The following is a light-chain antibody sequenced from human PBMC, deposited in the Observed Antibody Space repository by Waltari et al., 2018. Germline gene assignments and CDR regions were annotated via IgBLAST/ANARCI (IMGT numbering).Light chain of an antibody. CDR3: MQALKTPGT. Sequence: VLLPHPPSLPVTPGEPATMSCSSNQSPLHSTGYNHLHSYQHKPGQSPQVLHWLGFNRASGVPDRCSGSASGTDFTVRISTVEAEDVVVYYGMQALKTPGTFDQGTRVEMK. V-gene: IGKV2-28*01. J-gene: IGKJ1*01. CDR1: QSPLHSTGYNH. CDR2: LGF.